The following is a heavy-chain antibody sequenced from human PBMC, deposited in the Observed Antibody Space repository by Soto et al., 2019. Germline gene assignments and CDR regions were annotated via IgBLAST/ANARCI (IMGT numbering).Heavy chain of an antibody. CDR1: GFTFSSYW. CDR3: ARGRGWYWFDP. Sequence: TGGSLRLSCAASGFTFSSYWMHWVRQVPGKGLVWVSRINSDGSSTSFADSVKGRFTISRDNAKNTLYLQMNSLRAEDTAVYYCARGRGWYWFDPWGRGTLVTVSS. D-gene: IGHD6-19*01. J-gene: IGHJ5*02. CDR2: INSDGSST. V-gene: IGHV3-74*01.